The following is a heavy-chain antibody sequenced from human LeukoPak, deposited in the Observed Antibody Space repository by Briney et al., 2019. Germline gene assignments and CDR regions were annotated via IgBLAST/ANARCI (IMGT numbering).Heavy chain of an antibody. V-gene: IGHV3-73*01. CDR2: IRRKAKSYAT. J-gene: IGHJ4*02. Sequence: GGSLRLSCAASGFTFSSYWMSWVRQASGKGLEWVGRIRRKAKSYATAYAASVNGRFTMSRDDSKNRAYLQMNSLKTDDTAVYYCSRLPTYGLDDYRPTDYWGQGTLVTVSS. CDR1: GFTFSSYW. D-gene: IGHD4-11*01. CDR3: SRLPTYGLDDYRPTDY.